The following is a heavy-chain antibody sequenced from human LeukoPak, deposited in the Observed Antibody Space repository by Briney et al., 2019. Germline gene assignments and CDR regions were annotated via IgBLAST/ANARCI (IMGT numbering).Heavy chain of an antibody. Sequence: PGGSLRLSCAASGFTFDDYAMHWVRQAPGKGLEWVSGISWNSGSIGYADSVKGRFTISRDNAKNSLYLQMNSLRAEGTALYYCAKVGNPYYYGSGSYQDYWGQGTLVTVSS. CDR2: ISWNSGSI. CDR1: GFTFDDYA. J-gene: IGHJ4*02. V-gene: IGHV3-9*01. CDR3: AKVGNPYYYGSGSYQDY. D-gene: IGHD3-10*01.